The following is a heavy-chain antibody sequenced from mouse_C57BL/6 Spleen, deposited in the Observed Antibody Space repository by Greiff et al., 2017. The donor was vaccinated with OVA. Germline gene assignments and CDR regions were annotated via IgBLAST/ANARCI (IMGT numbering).Heavy chain of an antibody. CDR1: GFTFSDYG. CDR2: ISSGSSTI. D-gene: IGHD1-1*01. V-gene: IGHV5-17*01. CDR3: ARQNYYGSLDY. J-gene: IGHJ2*01. Sequence: EVMLVESGGGLVKPGGSLKLSCAASGFTFSDYGMHWVRQAPEKGLEWVAYISSGSSTIYYAHTVKGRFTISRDNAKNTLFLQMTSLRSEDTAMYYCARQNYYGSLDYWGQGTTLTVSS.